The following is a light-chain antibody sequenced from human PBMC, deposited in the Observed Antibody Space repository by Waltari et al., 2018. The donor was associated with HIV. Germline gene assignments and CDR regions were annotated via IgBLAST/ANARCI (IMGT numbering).Light chain of an antibody. CDR2: MTN. CDR1: SSNVGSTY. V-gene: IGLV1-47*01. CDR3: ASWDDSLSIVV. J-gene: IGLJ2*01. Sequence: QSVLTQPPSASGTPGQRITLSRSGSSSNVGSTYVYWYQQLPGTAPKVLIFMTNQRPSGVPDRFSASKSGTSASLAISGLRSEDEADYYCASWDDSLSIVVFGGGTKLTVL.